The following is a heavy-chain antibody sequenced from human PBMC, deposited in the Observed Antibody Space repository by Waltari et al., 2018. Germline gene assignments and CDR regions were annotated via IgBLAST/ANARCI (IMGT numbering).Heavy chain of an antibody. J-gene: IGHJ4*02. D-gene: IGHD5-12*01. CDR1: GFNFHHCN. CDR2: ISKDGSRE. Sequence: QIQLVESGGGVVQPGRSLTLPFAASGFNFHHCNMHWVRQAPGQGLEWVAGISKDGSREDYADSVKSRFTVSRENSKNTLYLQINNLRDDDTAVYYCVKYSGFDYFFDYWGQGTLVSVSS. CDR3: VKYSGFDYFFDY. V-gene: IGHV3-30*18.